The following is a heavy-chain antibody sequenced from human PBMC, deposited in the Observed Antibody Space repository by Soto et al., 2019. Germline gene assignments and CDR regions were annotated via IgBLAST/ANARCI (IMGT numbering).Heavy chain of an antibody. CDR2: ISGSGGST. CDR3: AAVLMAKHFGQLRNSLSYVVDV. V-gene: IGHV3-23*01. CDR1: GFSFGSFA. D-gene: IGHD2-8*01. J-gene: IGHJ6*02. Sequence: HPGGSLRLSCAASGFSFGSFAMCWVRQAPGKGLEWVSIISGSGGSTYYTDSVEGLFIISSDTSKTTLLLQMNRLSVEDTALYYSAAVLMAKHFGQLRNSLSYVVDVWGQGTTVTVSS.